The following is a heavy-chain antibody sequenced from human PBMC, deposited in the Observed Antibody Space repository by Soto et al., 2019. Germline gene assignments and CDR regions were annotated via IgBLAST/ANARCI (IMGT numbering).Heavy chain of an antibody. CDR2: IIPLFGTE. Sequence: VKVSCKASGGSFSTYAINWLRQAPGQGLEWMGGIIPLFGTENYAQNFQDRFTFTADKSTTTAYMEVRRLRSEDTAVYYCARDKTQGAGWFDPWGRRTLVTVSS. V-gene: IGHV1-69*13. J-gene: IGHJ5*02. CDR3: ARDKTQGAGWFDP. CDR1: GGSFSTYA.